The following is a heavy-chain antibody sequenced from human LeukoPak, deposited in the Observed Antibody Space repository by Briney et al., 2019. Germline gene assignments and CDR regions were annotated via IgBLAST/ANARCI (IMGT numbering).Heavy chain of an antibody. J-gene: IGHJ4*02. D-gene: IGHD6-13*01. CDR2: ISGGGGGT. CDR3: AKISTPIPAAGAMDN. Sequence: GGSLRLSCAASGFTFRSYAMSWVRQAPGQGLEWVSSISGGGGGTYYANSVKGRFTISRDNSKSTLYLQMNGLRAEDTAVYYCAKISTPIPAAGAMDNWGQGTPVTVSS. CDR1: GFTFRSYA. V-gene: IGHV3-23*01.